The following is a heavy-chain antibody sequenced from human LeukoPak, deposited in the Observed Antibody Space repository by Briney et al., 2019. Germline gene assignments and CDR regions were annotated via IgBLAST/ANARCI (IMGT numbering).Heavy chain of an antibody. J-gene: IGHJ6*02. V-gene: IGHV3-23*01. Sequence: PGGSLRLSCAASGFTFSSYAMSWVRQAPGKGLEWVSAISGSGGSTYYADSVKGRFTISRDNSKNTLYLQMNSLRAEDTAVYYCAKALLYCSSTSCHTYYCYGMDVWGQGTTVTVSS. CDR1: GFTFSSYA. CDR3: AKALLYCSSTSCHTYYCYGMDV. D-gene: IGHD2-2*02. CDR2: ISGSGGST.